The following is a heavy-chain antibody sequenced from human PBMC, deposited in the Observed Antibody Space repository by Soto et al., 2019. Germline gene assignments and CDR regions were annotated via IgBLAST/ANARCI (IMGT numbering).Heavy chain of an antibody. CDR1: GGSISSYY. J-gene: IGHJ4*02. V-gene: IGHV4-59*08. D-gene: IGHD6-19*01. CDR3: ARHITVAGTFLDY. Sequence: QVQLQESGPGLVKPSETLSLTCTVSGGSISSYYWSWIRQPPGKGLEWIGYIYYSGSTNYNPSLTSRVTISVATSKNQFSPKLSAMTAADTAVYYGARHITVAGTFLDYWGQGTLVTVSS. CDR2: IYYSGST.